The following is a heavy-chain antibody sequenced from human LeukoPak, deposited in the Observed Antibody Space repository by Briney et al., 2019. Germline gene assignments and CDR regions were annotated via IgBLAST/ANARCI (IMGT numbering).Heavy chain of an antibody. Sequence: GGSLRLSCAASGFPLSGYSMNWVRQAPGKGPEWVSSISSTTNYIYYPDSVKGRFTISRDNAKNSLYLQMNSLRAEDTAVYYCARVAYCSSSTCRNYFDYWGQGTLVTVSS. CDR1: GFPLSGYS. V-gene: IGHV3-21*01. D-gene: IGHD2-2*01. J-gene: IGHJ4*02. CDR2: ISSTTNYI. CDR3: ARVAYCSSSTCRNYFDY.